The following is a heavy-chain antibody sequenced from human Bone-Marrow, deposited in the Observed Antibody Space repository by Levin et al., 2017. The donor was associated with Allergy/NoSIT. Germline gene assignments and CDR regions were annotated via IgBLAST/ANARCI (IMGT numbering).Heavy chain of an antibody. CDR3: ARAVAAYNWFDS. J-gene: IGHJ5*01. CDR2: ISAASSFI. V-gene: IGHV3-21*06. D-gene: IGHD6-19*01. CDR1: GFAFSTYT. Sequence: AGGSLRLSCAASGFAFSTYTMKWVRQSPGKGLEWVSSISAASSFIYYADSVKGCFTISRDNANNVVHLQMDSLRVEDTGFYYCARAVAAYNWFDSWGQGVLVTVSS.